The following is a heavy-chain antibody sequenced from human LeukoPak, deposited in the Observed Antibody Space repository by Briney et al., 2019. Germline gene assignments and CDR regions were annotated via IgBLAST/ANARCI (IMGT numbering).Heavy chain of an antibody. CDR3: ARDVDTATDQINDY. J-gene: IGHJ4*02. Sequence: ASVKVSCKASGYTFTSHGISWVRQAPGQGLEWMGWVSTYNGNANYVPKYQGRVTMTTDTSTSTAYMELRSLRSDDTAVYYCARDVDTATDQINDYWGQGTLVTVSS. CDR1: GYTFTSHG. CDR2: VSTYNGNA. V-gene: IGHV1-18*04. D-gene: IGHD5-18*01.